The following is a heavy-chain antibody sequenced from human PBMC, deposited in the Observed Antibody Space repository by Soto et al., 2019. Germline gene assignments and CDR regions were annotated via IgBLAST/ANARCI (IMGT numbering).Heavy chain of an antibody. V-gene: IGHV4-30-4*02. Sequence: SETLSLTCTVSGGSISSGDYYWGWIRQPPGKGLEWIGYIDYSGSTYYNPSLKSRVTLSVDTSKKQFSLMMSSGTAADTAVYYCARTGITMVRGVIITSWFDSWGQGTLVTVSS. CDR2: IDYSGST. J-gene: IGHJ5*01. CDR1: GGSISSGDYY. D-gene: IGHD3-10*01. CDR3: ARTGITMVRGVIITSWFDS.